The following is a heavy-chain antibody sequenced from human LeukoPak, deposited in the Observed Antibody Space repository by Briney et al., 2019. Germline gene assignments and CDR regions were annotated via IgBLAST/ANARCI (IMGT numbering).Heavy chain of an antibody. CDR2: ISSSGRTT. D-gene: IGHD2-15*01. V-gene: IGHV3-48*03. CDR3: ARGPRDPTEFCSGGGCAPTYEF. J-gene: IGHJ4*02. Sequence: PGGSLRLSCVVSGFTFNIYEMNWVRQAPGKGLEWVSYISSSGRTTYYADSVKGRFTISRDNAKNSLYLQMNSLRVDDTAVYYCARGPRDPTEFCSGGGCAPTYEFCGQGTLVTVSS. CDR1: GFTFNIYE.